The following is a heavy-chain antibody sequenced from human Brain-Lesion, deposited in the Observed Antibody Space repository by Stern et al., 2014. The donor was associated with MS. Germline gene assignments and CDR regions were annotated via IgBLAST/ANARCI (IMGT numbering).Heavy chain of an antibody. CDR1: GFTFSSYT. J-gene: IGHJ6*02. V-gene: IGHV3-21*01. CDR3: ERVAEQLVDFYFYYGMDV. CDR2: INTGSDYI. D-gene: IGHD6-13*01. Sequence: MQLVESGGGLVKPGGSLRLSCAPSGFTFSSYTMNWVRQAPGKGLEWVASINTGSDYIYYADSVKGRFTISRDNAKNSLYLQMNSLRDEDTAIYFCERVAEQLVDFYFYYGMDVWGQGTTVTVSS.